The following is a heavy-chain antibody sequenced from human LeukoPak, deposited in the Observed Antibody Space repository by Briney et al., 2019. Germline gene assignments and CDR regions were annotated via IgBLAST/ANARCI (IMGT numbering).Heavy chain of an antibody. CDR1: SGSISTSNYY. CDR3: ARVTGYMVEDYFDY. J-gene: IGHJ4*02. Sequence: SETLSLTCTVSSGSISTSNYYWGWVRQPPGKALEWIGNIFYSGSTYYSPSLKSRVTISVDTSKNHFSLRLSSVTAADTAVYYCARVTGYMVEDYFDYWGQGTLVTVSS. CDR2: IFYSGST. V-gene: IGHV4-39*07. D-gene: IGHD6-13*01.